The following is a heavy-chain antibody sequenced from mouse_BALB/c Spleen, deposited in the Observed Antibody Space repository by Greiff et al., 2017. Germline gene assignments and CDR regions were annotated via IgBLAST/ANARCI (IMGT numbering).Heavy chain of an antibody. V-gene: IGHV1-80*01. CDR3: ARAGYYCGSSYVGDWYFDD. Sequence: QLQQPGAELVRPGSPVKISCKAPGYAFSSYWLNWVKQRPGQGLEWIGQFYPGDGDTNYNGKFKGNATLTADKSSNTAYMQLSSLASEDSSVYFCARAGYYCGSSYVGDWYFDDWGAGTTVTVSS. D-gene: IGHD1-1*01. CDR2: FYPGDGDT. J-gene: IGHJ1*01. CDR1: GYAFSSYW.